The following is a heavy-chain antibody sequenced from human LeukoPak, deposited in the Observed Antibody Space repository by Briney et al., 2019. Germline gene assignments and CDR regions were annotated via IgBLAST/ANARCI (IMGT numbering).Heavy chain of an antibody. CDR3: ARTNTYYYDSSGYYHQDPFDY. CDR1: GYTFTGYY. V-gene: IGHV1-2*02. D-gene: IGHD3-22*01. CDR2: INPNSGGT. J-gene: IGHJ4*02. Sequence: ASVKVSCKASGYTFTGYYMHWVRHAPGQGLEWMGWINPNSGGTNYAHKFQGRVTMTRDTSISTAYMELSRLRSDDTAVYYCARTNTYYYDSSGYYHQDPFDYWGQGTLVTVSS.